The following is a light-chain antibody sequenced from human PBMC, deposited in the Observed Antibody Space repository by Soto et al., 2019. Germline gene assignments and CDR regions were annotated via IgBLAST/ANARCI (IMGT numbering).Light chain of an antibody. CDR2: RSD. CDR1: SSNIGSST. J-gene: IGLJ1*01. Sequence: QSVRTQPPSASGTPGQRVTISCSGRSSNIGSSTVHWFQQLPGTAPKLLIHRSDQRPSGVPDRFSGSKSGTSASLAISGLQSEDEADYYCAAWDEALNGHVFGTGTKVTVL. CDR3: AAWDEALNGHV. V-gene: IGLV1-44*01.